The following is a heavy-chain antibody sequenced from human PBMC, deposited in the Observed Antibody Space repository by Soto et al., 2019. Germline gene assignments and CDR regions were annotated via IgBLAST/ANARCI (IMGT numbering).Heavy chain of an antibody. Sequence: EVQLVESGGGLVQPGGSRRLSCAASGFSVGDNYMNWVRQAPGKGLEWVSLIYSGGSTFYADSVKGRFTISRDNSKNTLFLQMNNLRVDDTAVYYCARDRGYRWGQGTMVTVSA. J-gene: IGHJ3*01. D-gene: IGHD5-12*01. V-gene: IGHV3-66*01. CDR2: IYSGGST. CDR1: GFSVGDNY. CDR3: ARDRGYR.